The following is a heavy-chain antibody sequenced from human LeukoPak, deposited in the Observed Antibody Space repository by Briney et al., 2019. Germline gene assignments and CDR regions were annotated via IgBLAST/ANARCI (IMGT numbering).Heavy chain of an antibody. J-gene: IGHJ4*02. Sequence: SETLSLTCTVSGDSISSYYWSWIRQPPGKGLEWIGYIFYSGSTDYNPSLKSRVTISVDTSKNQFSLRLSSVTAADTAVYYCARIPYGGFDYWGLGTLATVSS. CDR3: ARIPYGGFDY. D-gene: IGHD4-23*01. V-gene: IGHV4-59*01. CDR2: IFYSGST. CDR1: GDSISSYY.